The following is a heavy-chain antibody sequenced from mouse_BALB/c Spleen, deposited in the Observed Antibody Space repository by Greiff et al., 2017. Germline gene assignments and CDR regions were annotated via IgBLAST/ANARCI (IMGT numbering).Heavy chain of an antibody. CDR2: INPYNDGT. Sequence: EVQLQQSGPELVKPGASVKMSCKASGYTFTSYVMHWVKQKPGQGLEWIGYINPYNDGTKYNEKFKGKATLTSDKSSSTAYMELSSLTSEDSAVYYCARYSSPYAMDYWGQGTSVTVSS. V-gene: IGHV1-14*01. J-gene: IGHJ4*01. CDR1: GYTFTSYV. D-gene: IGHD1-1*01. CDR3: ARYSSPYAMDY.